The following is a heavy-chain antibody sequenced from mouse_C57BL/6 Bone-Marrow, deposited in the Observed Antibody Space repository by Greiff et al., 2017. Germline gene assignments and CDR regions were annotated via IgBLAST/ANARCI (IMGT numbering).Heavy chain of an antibody. CDR1: GFSLTSYG. V-gene: IGHV2-6-1*01. CDR3: ARHDIAWFAY. CDR2: IWSDGST. Sequence: QVQLQQSGPGLVAPSQRLSITCTVSGFSLTSYGVHWVRQPPGQGLEWLVVIWSDGSTTYNSALKSRLSISTDNYKSHVFLKMNSLQTDDTAMYYCARHDIAWFAYWGQGTLVTVSA. J-gene: IGHJ3*01.